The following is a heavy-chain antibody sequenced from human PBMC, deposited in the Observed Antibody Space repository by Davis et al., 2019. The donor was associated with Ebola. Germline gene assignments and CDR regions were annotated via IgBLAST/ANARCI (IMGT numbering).Heavy chain of an antibody. CDR3: LRLAWTPKGFDY. J-gene: IGHJ4*02. CDR2: TYYSSKWYN. D-gene: IGHD3/OR15-3a*01. V-gene: IGHV6-1*01. CDR1: GDSVSSNSAA. Sequence: HSQTLSLTCVISGDSVSSNSAAWNWIRQSPSRGLEWLGRTYYSSKWYNDYAPSVKSRITINPDTSKNQFSLQLNSVTPEDTAVYYCLRLAWTPKGFDYWGQGTLVTVSS.